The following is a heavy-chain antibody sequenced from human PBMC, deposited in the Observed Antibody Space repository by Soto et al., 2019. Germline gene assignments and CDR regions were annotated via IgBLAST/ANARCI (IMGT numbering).Heavy chain of an antibody. V-gene: IGHV4-39*01. Sequence: QLQLQESGPGLVKPSETLSLTCTVSGGSISSSSYYWGWIRQPPGKGLERIGSIYYSGSTYYNPSFESRVTISVDTSKTQFSLKLSSVTAADTAVYYCARLRVRILKRGDYWRQGTMVTVSS. CDR2: IYYSGST. D-gene: IGHD2-8*01. J-gene: IGHJ4*02. CDR1: GGSISSSSYY. CDR3: ARLRVRILKRGDY.